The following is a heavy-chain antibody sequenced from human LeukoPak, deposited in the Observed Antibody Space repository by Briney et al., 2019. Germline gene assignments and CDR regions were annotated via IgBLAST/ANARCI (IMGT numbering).Heavy chain of an antibody. V-gene: IGHV3-74*01. Sequence: PGGSLRLSCAASGFTFSSYSMNWVRQAPGKGLEWVSRVNSDWSSTTYADSVTGRFTISRDNAKNTLYLQMNSLRAEDTAVYYCVRAYYDSSGYYSAPLFDYWGQGTLVTVSS. J-gene: IGHJ4*02. D-gene: IGHD3-22*01. CDR1: GFTFSSYS. CDR3: VRAYYDSSGYYSAPLFDY. CDR2: VNSDWSST.